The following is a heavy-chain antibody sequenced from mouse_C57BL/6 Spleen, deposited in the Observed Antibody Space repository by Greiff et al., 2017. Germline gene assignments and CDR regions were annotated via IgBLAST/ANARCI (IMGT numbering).Heavy chain of an antibody. CDR3: ARQYDDDGRAWFAY. Sequence: VQLQESGPGLVAPSQSLSITCTVSGFSLTSYGVHWVRQPPGKGLEWLVVIRSDGSSTYNSALKASLSISKDNSKSQVFLKMNSLQTDDTAIYYCARQYDDDGRAWFAYWGQGTLVTVSA. J-gene: IGHJ3*01. V-gene: IGHV2-6-1*01. CDR2: IRSDGSS. D-gene: IGHD2-4*01. CDR1: GFSLTSYG.